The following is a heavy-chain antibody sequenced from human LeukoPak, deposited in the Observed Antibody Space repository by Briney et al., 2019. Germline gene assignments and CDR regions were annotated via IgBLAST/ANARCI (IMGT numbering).Heavy chain of an antibody. CDR1: GGSISSSSYY. Sequence: SETLSLTCSVTGGSISSSSYYWGWIRQPPGKGLEWIGSIYYSGSTYYNPSLESRVTISVDTSKNHFSLKLRSVTAADTAVYYCARLVEAVAGLWYFDLWGRGTLVTVSS. V-gene: IGHV4-39*02. CDR2: IYYSGST. D-gene: IGHD6-19*01. J-gene: IGHJ2*01. CDR3: ARLVEAVAGLWYFDL.